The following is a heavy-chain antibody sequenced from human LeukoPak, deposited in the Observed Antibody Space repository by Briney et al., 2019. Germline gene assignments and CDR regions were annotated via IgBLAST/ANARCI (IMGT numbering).Heavy chain of an antibody. CDR3: ARSQDYDFWSGFDN. V-gene: IGHV3-20*04. J-gene: IGHJ4*02. Sequence: GGSLRLSCVASGFNFDEYGMTWVRLSPGKGLEWVSGINWSGSTTDYVDSLKGRFTISRDNAKNSLYLQINSLRAEDTALYYCARSQDYDFWSGFDNWGQGTLVTVSS. CDR2: INWSGSTT. CDR1: GFNFDEYG. D-gene: IGHD3-3*01.